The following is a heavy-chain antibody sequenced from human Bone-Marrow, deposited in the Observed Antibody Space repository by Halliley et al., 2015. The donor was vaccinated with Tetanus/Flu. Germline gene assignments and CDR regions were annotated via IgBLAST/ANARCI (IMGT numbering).Heavy chain of an antibody. CDR2: VYHNEGT. CDR3: AGASVSVTVVGASDV. V-gene: IGHV4-59*01. J-gene: IGHJ3*01. D-gene: IGHD1-26*01. Sequence: TLSLTCSVSGDSINNYYWNWIRQPPGKGLEWIVYVYHNEGTNYNPSLERRVTISLDTSKSQLSLRLTSVTAADTAVYYCAGASVSVTVVGASDVWGQGTMVTASS. CDR1: GDSINNYY.